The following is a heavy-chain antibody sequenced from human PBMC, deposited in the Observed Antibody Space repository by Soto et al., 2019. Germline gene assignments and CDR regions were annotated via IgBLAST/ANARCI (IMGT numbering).Heavy chain of an antibody. V-gene: IGHV5-51*01. Sequence: GESLKISCQGSGYSFASYWIGWVLQMPGKDLEWMGIIYPGDSDTRYSPSFQGQVTISADKSLRTAYLQWTSLKASDTALYYCARTRSFTLGFYYDGMDVGGQGTTVTVS. D-gene: IGHD6-6*01. CDR2: IYPGDSDT. CDR3: ARTRSFTLGFYYDGMDV. J-gene: IGHJ6*02. CDR1: GYSFASYW.